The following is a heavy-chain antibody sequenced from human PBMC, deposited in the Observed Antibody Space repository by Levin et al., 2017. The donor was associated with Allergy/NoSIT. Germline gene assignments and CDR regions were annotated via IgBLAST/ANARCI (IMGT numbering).Heavy chain of an antibody. D-gene: IGHD2-8*02. CDR3: TPHRIRARWGIDYFDY. V-gene: IGHV3-15*01. Sequence: LSLTCAASGFTFSNAWMSWVRQAPGKGLEWVGRIKSKTDGGTTDYAAPVKGRFTISRDDSKNTLYLQMNSLKTEDTAVYYCTPHRIRARWGIDYFDYWGQGTLVTVSS. CDR1: GFTFSNAW. CDR2: IKSKTDGGTT. J-gene: IGHJ4*02.